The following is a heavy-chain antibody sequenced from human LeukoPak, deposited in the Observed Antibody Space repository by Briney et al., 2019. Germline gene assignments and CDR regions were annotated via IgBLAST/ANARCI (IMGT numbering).Heavy chain of an antibody. J-gene: IGHJ6*02. Sequence: GGSLRLSCAASGFTFSDYYMSWIRQAPGKGLEGVSYISSSGSTIYYADSVKGRFTISRDNAKNSLYLQMNSLRAEDTAVYYCARDVDIVVVPAAKYGMDVWGQGTTVTVSS. CDR1: GFTFSDYY. D-gene: IGHD2-2*03. CDR3: ARDVDIVVVPAAKYGMDV. V-gene: IGHV3-11*01. CDR2: ISSSGSTI.